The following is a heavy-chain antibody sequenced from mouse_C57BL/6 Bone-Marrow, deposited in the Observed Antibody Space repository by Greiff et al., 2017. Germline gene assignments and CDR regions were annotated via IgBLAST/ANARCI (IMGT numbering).Heavy chain of an antibody. CDR1: GFNIKDYY. J-gene: IGHJ2*01. Sequence: EVPLQQSGAELVKPGASVKLSCTASGFNIKDYYMHWVKQRTEQGLEWIGRIDPENGGTKYAPNFQGKATISADTSSKPAYLQRSGRTSEDTAVNYCARAGAAVDYWGQGTTLTVSS. CDR3: ARAGAAVDY. V-gene: IGHV14-2*01. D-gene: IGHD6-1*01. CDR2: IDPENGGT.